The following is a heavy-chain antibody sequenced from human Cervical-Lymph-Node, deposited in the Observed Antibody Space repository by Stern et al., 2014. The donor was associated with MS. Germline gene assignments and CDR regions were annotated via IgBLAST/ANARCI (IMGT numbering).Heavy chain of an antibody. Sequence: QVQLVQSGGGVVQPGRSLRLSCAASGFSFSRYAMHWVRQAPGKGLEWVALIWYDGSNPYYADSVTGRFTISRDNFKNTLYLQMNSLMAEDTAVYYCASAYSSSHYYFDYWGQGTLVTVSS. J-gene: IGHJ4*02. CDR2: IWYDGSNP. D-gene: IGHD6-13*01. CDR3: ASAYSSSHYYFDY. V-gene: IGHV3-33*01. CDR1: GFSFSRYA.